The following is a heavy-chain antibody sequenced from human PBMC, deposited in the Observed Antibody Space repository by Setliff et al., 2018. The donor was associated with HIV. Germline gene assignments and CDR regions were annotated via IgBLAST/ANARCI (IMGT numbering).Heavy chain of an antibody. CDR2: ISSYTGKT. CDR3: AKDISASALYYYGMDV. CDR1: GYSFSSHG. J-gene: IGHJ6*02. D-gene: IGHD6-13*01. Sequence: ASVKVSFKTSGYSFSSHGVSWVRQAPGQGLEWVGWISSYTGKTKYAQNVQGRVTLTTDTSTSTAYMELRSLRPDDTAVYYCAKDISASALYYYGMDVWGQGTTVTVSS. V-gene: IGHV1-18*01.